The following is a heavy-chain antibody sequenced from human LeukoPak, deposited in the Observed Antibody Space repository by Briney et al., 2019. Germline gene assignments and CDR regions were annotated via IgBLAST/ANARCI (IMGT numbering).Heavy chain of an antibody. CDR3: ARRRIVGATGYYYGMDV. CDR2: IYYSGST. V-gene: IGHV4-59*08. Sequence: SETLSLTCAVYGGSFSGYYWSWIRQPPGRGLEWIGYIYYSGSTNYNPSLKSRVTISVDTSKNQFSLKLSSVTAADTAVYYCARRRIVGATGYYYGMDVWGQGTTVTVSS. D-gene: IGHD1-26*01. CDR1: GGSFSGYY. J-gene: IGHJ6*02.